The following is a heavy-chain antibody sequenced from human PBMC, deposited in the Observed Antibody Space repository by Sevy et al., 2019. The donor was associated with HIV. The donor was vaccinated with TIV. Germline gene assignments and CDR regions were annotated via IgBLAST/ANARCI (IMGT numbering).Heavy chain of an antibody. CDR1: GFIFSNAW. CDR2: IKSKADGGTP. Sequence: GGSLRLSCGASGFIFSNAWMSWVRQAPGKGLEWVGRIKSKADGGTPDYAAPVKGTFTISRDHSINTLYLQMNSLRTDDTAVYYCGYSEYGYYYDYWGQGTLVTVSS. J-gene: IGHJ4*02. CDR3: GYSEYGYYYDY. V-gene: IGHV3-15*01. D-gene: IGHD1-26*01.